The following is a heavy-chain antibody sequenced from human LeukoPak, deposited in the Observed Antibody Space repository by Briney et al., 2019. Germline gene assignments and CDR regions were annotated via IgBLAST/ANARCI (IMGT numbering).Heavy chain of an antibody. Sequence: PGGSLRLSCAASGFTFSSYAMSWVRQAPGKGLEWVSAISGSGGSTYYADSVKGRFTISRDNSKNTLYLQMNSLRAEDTAVYYCAKRGQLLLDHYYYYYMDVWGKGTTV. CDR2: ISGSGGST. J-gene: IGHJ6*03. CDR1: GFTFSSYA. D-gene: IGHD2-15*01. CDR3: AKRGQLLLDHYYYYYMDV. V-gene: IGHV3-23*01.